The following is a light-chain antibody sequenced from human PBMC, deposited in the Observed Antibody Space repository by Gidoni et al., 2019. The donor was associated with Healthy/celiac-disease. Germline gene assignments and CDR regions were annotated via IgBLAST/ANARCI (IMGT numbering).Light chain of an antibody. CDR3: QAWDSSTVV. CDR1: KLGDKY. V-gene: IGLV3-1*01. Sequence: SYELTQPPSGSVSPGQTASITCSGDKLGDKYACWYQQKPGQSPVLVIYQDSRRPSGIPERFSGSISGNTATLTISGTQAMDEADYYGQAWDSSTVVFGGGTKLTVL. CDR2: QDS. J-gene: IGLJ2*01.